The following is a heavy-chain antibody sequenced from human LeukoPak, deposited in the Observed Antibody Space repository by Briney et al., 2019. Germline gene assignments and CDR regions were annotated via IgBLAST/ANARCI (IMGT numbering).Heavy chain of an antibody. D-gene: IGHD3-3*01. V-gene: IGHV1-18*01. CDR2: ISAYNVNT. Sequence: ASVNVSCKASGYTFTSYGISWVRQAPGQGLEWIHWISAYNVNTNYAQKLQGRVTMTTDTSTSTAYMELRSLRSDDTAEYNCASHYDFWSGGKANWFDPWGQGTLVTVSS. J-gene: IGHJ5*02. CDR1: GYTFTSYG. CDR3: ASHYDFWSGGKANWFDP.